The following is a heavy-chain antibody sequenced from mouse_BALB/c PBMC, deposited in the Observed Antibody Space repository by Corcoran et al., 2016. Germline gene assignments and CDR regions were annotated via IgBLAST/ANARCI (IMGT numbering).Heavy chain of an antibody. CDR3: AIYYGNYAMWYFDV. CDR2: IDPANGNT. Sequence: EVQLQQSGAELVKPGASVKLSCTASGFNIKDTYMHWVKQRPEQGLEWIGRIDPANGNTKYDPKFQGKATITADTSSNTAYLQLSSLTSEDTAVYYCAIYYGNYAMWYFDVWGAGTTVIVSS. V-gene: IGHV14-3*02. J-gene: IGHJ1*01. D-gene: IGHD2-1*01. CDR1: GFNIKDTY.